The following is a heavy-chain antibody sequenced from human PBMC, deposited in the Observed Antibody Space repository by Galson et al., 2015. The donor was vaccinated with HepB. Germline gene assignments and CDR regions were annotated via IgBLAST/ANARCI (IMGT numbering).Heavy chain of an antibody. J-gene: IGHJ5*02. Sequence: SETLSLTCAVYGGSFSGYYWSWIRQPPGKGLEWIGEINHSGSTNYNPSLKSRVTISVDTSKNQFSLKLSSVTAADTAVYYCARGSSGYYGSGAPRWFDPWGQGTLVTVSS. CDR1: GGSFSGYY. CDR2: INHSGST. CDR3: ARGSSGYYGSGAPRWFDP. V-gene: IGHV4-34*01. D-gene: IGHD3-10*01.